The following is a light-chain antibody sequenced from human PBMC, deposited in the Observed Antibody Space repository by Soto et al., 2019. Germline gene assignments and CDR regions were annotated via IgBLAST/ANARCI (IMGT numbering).Light chain of an antibody. J-gene: IGLJ3*02. V-gene: IGLV2-14*01. CDR3: CSYAGSNTGV. CDR2: QVN. Sequence: QSVLTQPASVSGSPGQSITISCTGTNGDVGAYDYVSWYQQHPGKAPKLMISQVNNRPSGVSNRFSGSKFGNTASLTVSGLQAEDEADYYCCSYAGSNTGVFGGGTQLTVL. CDR1: NGDVGAYDY.